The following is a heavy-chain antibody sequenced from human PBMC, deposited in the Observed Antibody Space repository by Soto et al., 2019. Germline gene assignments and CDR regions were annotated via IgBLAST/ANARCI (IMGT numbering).Heavy chain of an antibody. CDR1: SGCFSSYA. CDR2: IIPIFGTA. CDR3: ASGSISGVGGMDV. J-gene: IGHJ6*02. Sequence: ASVKVCCESSSGCFSSYAISWERQAPGQGLGLMGGIIPIFGTANYAQKFQGRVTITADKSTSTAYMELSSLRSEDTAVYYCASGSISGVGGMDVWGQGTTVTVSS. V-gene: IGHV1-69*06. D-gene: IGHD6-6*01.